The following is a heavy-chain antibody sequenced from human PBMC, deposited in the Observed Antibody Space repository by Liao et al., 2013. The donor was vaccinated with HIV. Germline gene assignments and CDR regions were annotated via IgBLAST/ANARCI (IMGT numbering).Heavy chain of an antibody. Sequence: QVQLQESGPGLVKPSQTLSLTCTVSGGSISSGSYYWSWIRQPAGKGLEWIGRIYTSGSTNYNPSLKSRVTMSVDTSKNQFSLKLSSVTAADTAVYYCAREGGSYGGLVWGQGTMVTVSS. J-gene: IGHJ3*01. CDR2: IYTSGST. CDR1: GGSISSGSYY. CDR3: AREGGSYGGLV. D-gene: IGHD1-26*01. V-gene: IGHV4-61*02.